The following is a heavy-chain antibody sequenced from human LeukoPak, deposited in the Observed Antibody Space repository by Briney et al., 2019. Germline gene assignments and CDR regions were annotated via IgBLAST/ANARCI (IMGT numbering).Heavy chain of an antibody. J-gene: IGHJ4*02. CDR2: IYYSGST. D-gene: IGHD2-2*01. CDR1: GGSISSSSYY. V-gene: IGHV4-39*07. CDR3: ARGYIRFRGIVVVPAAMFYFDY. Sequence: SETLSLTCTVSGGSISSSSYYWGWIRQPPGKGLEWIGSIYYSGSTYYNPSLKSRVTISVDTSKNQFSLKLSSVTAADTAVYYCARGYIRFRGIVVVPAAMFYFDYWGQGTLVTVSS.